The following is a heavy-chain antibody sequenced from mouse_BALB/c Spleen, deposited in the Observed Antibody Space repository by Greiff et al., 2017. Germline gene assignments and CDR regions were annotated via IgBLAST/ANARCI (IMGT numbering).Heavy chain of an antibody. CDR2: ISSGSSTI. Sequence: EVKLMESGGGLVQPGGSRKLSCAASGFTFSSFGMHWVRQAPEKGLEWVAYISSGSSTIYYADTVKGRFTISRDNPKNTLFLQMTSLRSEDTAMYYCARCPYYYGSSYAMDYWGQGTSVTVSS. CDR3: ARCPYYYGSSYAMDY. D-gene: IGHD1-1*01. J-gene: IGHJ4*01. CDR1: GFTFSSFG. V-gene: IGHV5-17*02.